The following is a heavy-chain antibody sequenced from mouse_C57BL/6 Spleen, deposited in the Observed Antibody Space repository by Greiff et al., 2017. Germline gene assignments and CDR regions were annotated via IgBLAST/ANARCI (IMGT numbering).Heavy chain of an antibody. CDR2: IYPGDGDT. D-gene: IGHD1-1*01. J-gene: IGHJ2*01. Sequence: QVQLKESGAELVKPGASVKISCKASGYAFSSYWMNWVKQRPGKGLEWIGQIYPGDGDTNYNGKFKGKATLTADKSSSTAYMQLSSLTSEDSAVYFCASLYGSRNYFDYWGQGTTLTVSS. CDR3: ASLYGSRNYFDY. CDR1: GYAFSSYW. V-gene: IGHV1-80*01.